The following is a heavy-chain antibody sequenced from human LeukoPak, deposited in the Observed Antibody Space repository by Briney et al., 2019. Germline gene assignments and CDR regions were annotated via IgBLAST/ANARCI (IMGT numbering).Heavy chain of an antibody. J-gene: IGHJ4*02. Sequence: ASVKVSCKASGYTFTSHYVHWVRQAPGQGLEWVGRINPSDGSTSCAQKFQGRVPMTWDTATGTVYMELSSLRSEDTAMYYCARDLGIGWYMFDYWGQGTLVTVSS. CDR1: GYTFTSHY. D-gene: IGHD6-19*01. CDR2: INPSDGST. CDR3: ARDLGIGWYMFDY. V-gene: IGHV1-46*01.